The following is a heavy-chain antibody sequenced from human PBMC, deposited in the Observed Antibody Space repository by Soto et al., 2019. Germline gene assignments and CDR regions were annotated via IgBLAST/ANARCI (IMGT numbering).Heavy chain of an antibody. Sequence: QLQLQESGPGLVKPSETLSLTCTVSGGSISSSSYYWGWIRQPPGKGLEWIGSIYYSGSTYYNPSLKSQVTISVDPSKIQFPLKLSSVTAADTAVFYCTKHAPDDSSGYYPLGYWGQGTLVTVSS. CDR2: IYYSGST. V-gene: IGHV4-39*01. CDR3: TKHAPDDSSGYYPLGY. D-gene: IGHD3-22*01. CDR1: GGSISSSSYY. J-gene: IGHJ4*02.